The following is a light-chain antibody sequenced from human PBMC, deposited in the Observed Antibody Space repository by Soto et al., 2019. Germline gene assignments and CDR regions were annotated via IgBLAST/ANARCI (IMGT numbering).Light chain of an antibody. Sequence: DIQMTQSPSSLSASVGDRVTITCQASQDISNHLNWYQQTSGKAPKLLIYGADNLETGVTARFNGSQSGTHFTFTITSMPPEYVATYVCQQCGNLPPTCGGGTKVEI. CDR3: QQCGNLPPT. V-gene: IGKV1-33*01. CDR1: QDISNH. CDR2: GAD. J-gene: IGKJ4*01.